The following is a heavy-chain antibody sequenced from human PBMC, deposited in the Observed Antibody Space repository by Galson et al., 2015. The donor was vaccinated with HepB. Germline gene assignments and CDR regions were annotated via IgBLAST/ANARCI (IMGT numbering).Heavy chain of an antibody. D-gene: IGHD6-13*01. CDR3: ARGHGIAAAGTTTWGGN. CDR2: MNPNSGNT. Sequence: QSGAEVTKPGESLRISCKASGYTFTSYDINWVRQATGQGLEWMGWMNPNSGNTGYAQKFQGRVTMTRNTSISTAYMELSSLRSEDTAVYYCARGHGIAAAGTTTWGGNWGQGTLVTVSS. V-gene: IGHV1-8*01. CDR1: GYTFTSYD. J-gene: IGHJ4*02.